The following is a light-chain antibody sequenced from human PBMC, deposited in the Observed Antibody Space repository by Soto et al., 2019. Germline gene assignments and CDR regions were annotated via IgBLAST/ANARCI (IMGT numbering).Light chain of an antibody. V-gene: IGKV3-11*01. J-gene: IGKJ1*01. CDR3: QQRSNWPPWT. Sequence: EIVLTQSPATLSLSPGERATLSCRASQSVSSYLAWYQQKPGQAPRLLIYDASNRATGIPARFSGSGSGTAFTLTTSSLEPEAFAVYYCQQRSNWPPWTFGQGTKVEIK. CDR1: QSVSSY. CDR2: DAS.